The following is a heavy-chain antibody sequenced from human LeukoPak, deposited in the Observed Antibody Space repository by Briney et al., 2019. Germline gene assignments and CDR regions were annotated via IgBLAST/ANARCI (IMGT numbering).Heavy chain of an antibody. J-gene: IGHJ4*02. V-gene: IGHV5-51*03. CDR3: ARVVTVTYSSSWYYFDY. CDR1: GYSFTSYW. D-gene: IGHD6-13*01. CDR2: IYPGGSDT. Sequence: PGESLKISCEGSGYSFTSYWIGWVRQMPGKGLEWMGIIYPGGSDTRYSPSFQGQATFLAANSISTSYLQWSSLKASDTAMYYCARVVTVTYSSSWYYFDYWGQGTLVNGSS.